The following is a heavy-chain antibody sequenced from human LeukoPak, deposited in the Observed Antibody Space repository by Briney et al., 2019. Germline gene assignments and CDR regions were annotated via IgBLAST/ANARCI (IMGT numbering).Heavy chain of an antibody. D-gene: IGHD1/OR15-1a*01. CDR2: INHSGST. Sequence: SETLSLTCAVYGGSFSGYYWSWIRQPPGKGLEWIGEINHSGSTNYNPSLKSRVTISVDTSKNQFSLKLSSVTAADTAVYYCARGWEHSVAFDIWGQGTMVTVSS. CDR1: GGSFSGYY. CDR3: ARGWEHSVAFDI. V-gene: IGHV4-34*01. J-gene: IGHJ3*02.